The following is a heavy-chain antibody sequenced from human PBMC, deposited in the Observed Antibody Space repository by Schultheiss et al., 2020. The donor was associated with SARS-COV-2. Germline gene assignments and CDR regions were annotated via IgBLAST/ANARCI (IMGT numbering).Heavy chain of an antibody. J-gene: IGHJ5*02. CDR3: ARVLKVARGWFDP. CDR2: IYTSGST. Sequence: SQTLSLTCTVSGGSISSSSYYWGWIRQPPGKGLEWIGRIYTSGSTNYNPSLKSRVTISVDTSKNQFSLKLSSVTAADTAVYYCARVLKVARGWFDPWGQGTLVTVSS. CDR1: GGSISSSSYY. D-gene: IGHD3-9*01. V-gene: IGHV4-61*02.